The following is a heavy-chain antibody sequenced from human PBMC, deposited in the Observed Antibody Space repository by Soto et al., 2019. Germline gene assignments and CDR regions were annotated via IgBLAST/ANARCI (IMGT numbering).Heavy chain of an antibody. CDR3: ARDRSCSSTSCYNMDV. CDR1: GGSISSYY. CDR2: IYYSGST. Sequence: SETLSLTCTVSGGSISSYYWSWIRQPPGKGLEWIGYIYYSGSTNYNPSLKSRVTISVDTSKNQSSLKLSSVTAADTAVYYCARDRSCSSTSCYNMDVWGKGTTVTVSS. V-gene: IGHV4-59*01. J-gene: IGHJ6*03. D-gene: IGHD2-2*02.